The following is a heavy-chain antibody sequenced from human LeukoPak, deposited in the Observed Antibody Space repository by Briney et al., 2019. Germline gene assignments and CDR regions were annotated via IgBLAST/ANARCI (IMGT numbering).Heavy chain of an antibody. J-gene: IGHJ6*03. CDR3: TTDPVGTNLDYYYYMDV. D-gene: IGHD1-14*01. CDR2: IRSKTDGGTT. CDR1: GFTFSNAW. Sequence: PGGSLRLSCAASGFTFSNAWMSWVRQAPGKGLEWVGRIRSKTDGGTTDYAAPVKGRFTISRDDSKNTLYLQMNSLKTEDTAVYYCTTDPVGTNLDYYYYMDVWGKGTTVTVSS. V-gene: IGHV3-15*01.